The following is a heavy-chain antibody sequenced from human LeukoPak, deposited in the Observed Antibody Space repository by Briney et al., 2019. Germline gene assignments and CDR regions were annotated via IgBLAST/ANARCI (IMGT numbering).Heavy chain of an antibody. CDR3: ARGIVVQPSANWFDP. D-gene: IGHD2-2*01. CDR2: INADDGNT. Sequence: ASVKVSCKTSGYTFTTYAIHWVRQAPGQRLEWMGLINADDGNTRYSQRFQGRVTITRDTSANTAYMELSSLRFEDTAVYYCARGIVVQPSANWFDPWAREPRSPSPQ. CDR1: GYTFTTYA. J-gene: IGHJ5*02. V-gene: IGHV1-3*01.